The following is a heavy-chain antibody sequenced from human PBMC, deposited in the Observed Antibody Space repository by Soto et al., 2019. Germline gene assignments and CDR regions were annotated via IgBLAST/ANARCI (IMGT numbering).Heavy chain of an antibody. J-gene: IGHJ4*02. D-gene: IGHD3-16*01. CDR2: ISGSGGST. Sequence: GGSLRLSCAASGFTFSSYAMSWVRQAPGKGLEWVSAISGSGGSTYYADSVKGRFTISRDNSKNTLYLQMNSLRAEDTAVYYCAKDPVLDGLGKGGAYYFDYWGQGTLVTVSS. V-gene: IGHV3-23*01. CDR1: GFTFSSYA. CDR3: AKDPVLDGLGKGGAYYFDY.